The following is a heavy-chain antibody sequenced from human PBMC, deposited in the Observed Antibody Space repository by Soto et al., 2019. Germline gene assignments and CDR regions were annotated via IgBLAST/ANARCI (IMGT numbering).Heavy chain of an antibody. J-gene: IGHJ6*02. V-gene: IGHV3-30*18. CDR1: GFTFSSYG. D-gene: IGHD3-3*01. CDR3: AKEELRFLEWLFSYGMDV. Sequence: LRLSCAASGFTFSSYGMHWVRQAPGKGLEWVAVISYDGSNKYYADSVKGRFTISRDNSKNTLYLQMNSLRAEDTAVYYCAKEELRFLEWLFSYGMDVWGQGTTVTVSS. CDR2: ISYDGSNK.